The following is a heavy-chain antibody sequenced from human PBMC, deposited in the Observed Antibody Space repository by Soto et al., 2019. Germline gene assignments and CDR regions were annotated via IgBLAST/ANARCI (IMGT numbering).Heavy chain of an antibody. D-gene: IGHD3-22*01. CDR1: GGTFSSYA. CDR3: ARDRTGSSTYYYDSSGYYHDAFDI. J-gene: IGHJ3*02. CDR2: IIPIFGTA. V-gene: IGHV1-69*01. Sequence: QVQLVQSGAEVKKPGSSVKVSCKASGGTFSSYAISWVRQAPGQGLEWMGGIIPIFGTANYAQKFQGRVTITADESTSTAYMELSSLRSEDTAVYYCARDRTGSSTYYYDSSGYYHDAFDIWGQGTMVTVSS.